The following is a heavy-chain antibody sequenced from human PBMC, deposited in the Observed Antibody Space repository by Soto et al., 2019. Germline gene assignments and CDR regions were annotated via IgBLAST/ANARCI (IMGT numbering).Heavy chain of an antibody. D-gene: IGHD2-15*01. CDR2: INPNSGGT. Sequence: ASVKVSCKASGYTFTGYYMHWVRQAPGQGLEWMGWINPNSGGTNYAQKFQGWVTMTRDTSISTAYMELSRLRSDDTAVYYCARIKGYYYYGMDVWGQGTTVTVSS. J-gene: IGHJ6*02. CDR1: GYTFTGYY. V-gene: IGHV1-2*04. CDR3: ARIKGYYYYGMDV.